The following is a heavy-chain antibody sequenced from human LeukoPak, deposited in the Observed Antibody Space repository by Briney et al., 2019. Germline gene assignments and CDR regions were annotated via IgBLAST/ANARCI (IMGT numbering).Heavy chain of an antibody. CDR2: ISGSRGST. D-gene: IGHD1-1*01. J-gene: IGHJ4*02. CDR3: AKATGTLGN. V-gene: IGHV3-23*01. CDR1: GFTFSSYA. Sequence: GGSLRLSCAASGFTFSSYAMSWVRQAPGKGLEWVSAISGSRGSTYYADSVKGRFTISRDNSKNTLYLQIYSLTAEDTAIYYCAKATGTLGNWGQGTLVTVSS.